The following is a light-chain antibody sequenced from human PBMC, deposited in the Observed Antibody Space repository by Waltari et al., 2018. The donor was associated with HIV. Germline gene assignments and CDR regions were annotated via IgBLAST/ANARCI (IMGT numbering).Light chain of an antibody. V-gene: IGLV2-23*02. CDR3: CSYAGSRTWV. Sequence: QSALTQPASVSGSPGQSITISCTGTSSDIGGYNYVSWYQQHPGKAPKHMIYDVSKRPSGVSNRFSGSKSGNTASLTISGLQAEDETDYYCCSYAGSRTWVFGGGTKLTVL. J-gene: IGLJ3*02. CDR2: DVS. CDR1: SSDIGGYNY.